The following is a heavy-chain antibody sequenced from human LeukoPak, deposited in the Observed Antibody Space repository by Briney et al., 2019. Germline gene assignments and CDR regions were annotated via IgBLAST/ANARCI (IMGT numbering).Heavy chain of an antibody. Sequence: PGGSLRLSCAASGFTFSSYSMNWVRQAPGKGLEWVSSISSSSSYIYYADSVKGRFTISRDNAKNSLYLQMNSLRAEDTAVYYCAYSRGYSGYDSDYWGQGTLVTVSS. V-gene: IGHV3-21*01. D-gene: IGHD5-12*01. CDR2: ISSSSSYI. J-gene: IGHJ4*02. CDR1: GFTFSSYS. CDR3: AYSRGYSGYDSDY.